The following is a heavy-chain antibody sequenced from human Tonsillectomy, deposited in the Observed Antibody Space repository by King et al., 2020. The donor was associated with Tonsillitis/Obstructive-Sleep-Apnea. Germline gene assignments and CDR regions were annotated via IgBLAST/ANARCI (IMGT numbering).Heavy chain of an antibody. V-gene: IGHV3-30*18. Sequence: QVQLVESGGGVVQPGRSLRLSCAASGFTFSSYGMHWVRQAPGKGLEWVAVISYDGSNKYYADSVKGRFTISRDNSKNTLYLQMNSLRAEDTAVYYCAKENDYRSAEYFQHWGQGTLVTVSS. CDR2: ISYDGSNK. J-gene: IGHJ1*01. CDR1: GFTFSSYG. D-gene: IGHD4-11*01. CDR3: AKENDYRSAEYFQH.